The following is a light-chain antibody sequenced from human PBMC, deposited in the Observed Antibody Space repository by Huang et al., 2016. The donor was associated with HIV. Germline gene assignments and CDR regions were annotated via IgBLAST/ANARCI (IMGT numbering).Light chain of an antibody. CDR2: FAS. V-gene: IGKV2-28*01. CDR1: QSLLHTNGNNY. CDR3: MQALESPRWT. Sequence: DIVLTQSPQSLSVTLGEPASISCRSSQSLLHTNGNNYLDWYLQKPGQSPQRLIYFASKRASGVPDRFSGTGSGTGFTLKIIIGEAEDVGIYYCMQALESPRWTFGQGTKVEIK. J-gene: IGKJ1*01.